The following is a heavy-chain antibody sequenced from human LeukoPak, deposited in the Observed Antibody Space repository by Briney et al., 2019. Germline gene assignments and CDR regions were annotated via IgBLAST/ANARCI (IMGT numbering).Heavy chain of an antibody. Sequence: PGGSLRLSCAASGFTFDDYTMHWVRQAPGKGLKWVSLITWDGGSTYYADSVKGRFTISRDNSKNSLYLQMNSLRTEDTALYYCAKGKNTGSYLSHVDYWGQGTLVTVSS. V-gene: IGHV3-43*01. CDR2: ITWDGGST. J-gene: IGHJ4*02. D-gene: IGHD3-10*01. CDR3: AKGKNTGSYLSHVDY. CDR1: GFTFDDYT.